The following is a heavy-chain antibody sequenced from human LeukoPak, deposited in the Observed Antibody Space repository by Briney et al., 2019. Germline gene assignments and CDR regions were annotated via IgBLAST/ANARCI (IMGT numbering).Heavy chain of an antibody. CDR1: GFTFSSYA. J-gene: IGHJ6*02. CDR2: IRVSGST. D-gene: IGHD6-13*01. V-gene: IGHV3-23*01. Sequence: PGGSLRLSCTTSGFTFSSYALSWVRQAPGKGLEWVSGIRVSGSTYYPDSVTGRFTISRDNSKNTLYLQMNSLRAEDTAVYYCAKDLPIAAAGHYYGMDVWGQGTTVTVSS. CDR3: AKDLPIAAAGHYYGMDV.